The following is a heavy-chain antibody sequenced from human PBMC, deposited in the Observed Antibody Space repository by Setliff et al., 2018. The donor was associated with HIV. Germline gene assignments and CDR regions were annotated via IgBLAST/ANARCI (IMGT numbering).Heavy chain of an antibody. D-gene: IGHD2-15*01. Sequence: ASVKVSCKASGGTFSSYYIHWVRQAPGQGLEWMGVIHPSGGSTSYAQSFQDRVTMTRDTSTSTVYMELSSLRSEDTAVYYCARVRYCSGGSCYGGEYWFDPWGQGTLVTVSS. CDR3: ARVRYCSGGSCYGGEYWFDP. CDR1: GGTFSSYY. CDR2: IHPSGGST. V-gene: IGHV1-46*01. J-gene: IGHJ5*02.